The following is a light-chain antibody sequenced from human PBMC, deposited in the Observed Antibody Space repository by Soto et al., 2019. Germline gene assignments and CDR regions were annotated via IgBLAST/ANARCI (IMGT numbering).Light chain of an antibody. CDR1: SSDVGGYNY. Sequence: QSVLTQPPSASGSPGQSVTISCTGTSSDVGGYNYVSWYQQHPGKAPKLMISGVSERPSGVPDRFSGSKSGNTASLTVSGLQAEDEADYYCSSYAGSDNRVFGGGTKLTVL. V-gene: IGLV2-8*01. CDR3: SSYAGSDNRV. CDR2: GVS. J-gene: IGLJ2*01.